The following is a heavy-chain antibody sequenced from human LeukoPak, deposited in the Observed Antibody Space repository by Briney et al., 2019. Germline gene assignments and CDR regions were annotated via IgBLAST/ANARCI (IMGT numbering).Heavy chain of an antibody. V-gene: IGHV4-4*02. D-gene: IGHD6-13*01. Sequence: SETLSLTCAVSGGSISSSNWWRWVRQPPGKGLEWIGEIYHSGSTNYNPSLKSRVTISVDKSKNQFSLKLSSLTAADTAVYYCATGKYSSSWVDYWGQGTLVTVSS. J-gene: IGHJ4*02. CDR3: ATGKYSSSWVDY. CDR2: IYHSGST. CDR1: GGSISSSNW.